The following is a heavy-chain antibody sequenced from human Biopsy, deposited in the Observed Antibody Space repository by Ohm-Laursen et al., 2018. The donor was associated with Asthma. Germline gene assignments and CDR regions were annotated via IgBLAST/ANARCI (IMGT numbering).Heavy chain of an antibody. Sequence: VSSVKVSCKSSGDSFSNHAISWVRQAPGQGLEWMGGLIPVLGTPDHAQMFEGRVTITADESTSTAYMELSSLSSEDTAVYYCARGYSGSDRIVYYYSGLEVWGQGTTVTVSS. CDR1: GDSFSNHA. V-gene: IGHV1-69*01. D-gene: IGHD5-12*01. CDR2: LIPVLGTP. J-gene: IGHJ6*02. CDR3: ARGYSGSDRIVYYYSGLEV.